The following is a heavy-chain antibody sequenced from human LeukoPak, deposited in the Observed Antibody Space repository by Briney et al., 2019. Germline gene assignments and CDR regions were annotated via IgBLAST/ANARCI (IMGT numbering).Heavy chain of an antibody. J-gene: IGHJ4*02. CDR2: IRGDGSEK. D-gene: IGHD4-17*01. V-gene: IGHV3-7*05. CDR3: AKFPYGDYAHY. Sequence: GGSLRPSCAASGISLSTYAMSWVRKAPGKGLEWVANIRGDGSEKYHVDSVKGRFTISRDNAKNSLYLQMNSLRAEDTAVYYCAKFPYGDYAHYWGQGTLVTVSS. CDR1: GISLSTYA.